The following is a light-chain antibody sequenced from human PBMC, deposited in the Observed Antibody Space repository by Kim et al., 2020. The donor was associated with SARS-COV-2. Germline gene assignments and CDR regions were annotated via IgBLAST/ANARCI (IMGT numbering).Light chain of an antibody. Sequence: SYELTQPLSVSVALGQTAMIACRGTFIGSKNVHWYQLKPGQAPVVVIYRDSNRPSGIPERFSGSNSGSTATLTISRAQDGDEADYFCQVWDSSTAVFGGGTKLTVL. J-gene: IGLJ3*02. V-gene: IGLV3-9*01. CDR1: FIGSKN. CDR3: QVWDSSTAV. CDR2: RDS.